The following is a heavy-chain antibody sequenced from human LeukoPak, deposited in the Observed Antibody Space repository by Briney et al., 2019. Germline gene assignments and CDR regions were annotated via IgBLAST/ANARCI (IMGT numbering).Heavy chain of an antibody. J-gene: IGHJ4*02. CDR1: GFTVSSNY. CDR3: ASLLLENGDY. CDR2: INHSGST. Sequence: GSLRLSCAASGFTVSSNYMNWVRQAPGKGLEWIGEINHSGSTNYNPSLKSRVSISIDTSKNQFSLKLSSVTAADTAVYYCASLLLENGDYWGQGTLVTVSS. D-gene: IGHD2/OR15-2a*01. V-gene: IGHV4-34*01.